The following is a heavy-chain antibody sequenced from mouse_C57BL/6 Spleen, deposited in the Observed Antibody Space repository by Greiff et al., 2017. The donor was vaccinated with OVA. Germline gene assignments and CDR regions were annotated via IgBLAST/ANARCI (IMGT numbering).Heavy chain of an antibody. CDR2: INYDGSST. J-gene: IGHJ2*01. D-gene: IGHD1-1*01. CDR3: ARESYYYGSSPFDY. V-gene: IGHV5-16*01. CDR1: GFTFSDYY. Sequence: EVQVVESEGGLVQPGSSMKLSCTASGFTFSDYYMAWVRQVPEKGLEWVANINYDGSSTYYLDSLKSRFIISRDNAKNILYLQMSSLKSEDTATYYCARESYYYGSSPFDYWGQGTTLTVSS.